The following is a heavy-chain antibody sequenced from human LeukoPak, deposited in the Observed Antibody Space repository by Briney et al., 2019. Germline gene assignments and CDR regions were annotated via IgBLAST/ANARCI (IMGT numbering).Heavy chain of an antibody. CDR3: ARDGSSSPNVFDY. CDR2: IYHSGST. D-gene: IGHD6-6*01. J-gene: IGHJ4*02. Sequence: RASETLSLTCTVSGGSISSYYWSWIRQPPGKGLEWIGYIYHSGSTYYNPSLKSRVTISVDRSKNQFSLKLSSVTAADTAVYYCARDGSSSPNVFDYWGQGTLVTVSS. V-gene: IGHV4-59*12. CDR1: GGSISSYY.